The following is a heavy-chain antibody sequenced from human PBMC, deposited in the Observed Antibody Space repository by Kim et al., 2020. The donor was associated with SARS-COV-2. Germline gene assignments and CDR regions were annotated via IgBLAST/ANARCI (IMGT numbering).Heavy chain of an antibody. D-gene: IGHD6-13*01. CDR2: ISYDGSNK. Sequence: GGSLRLSCAASGFTFGSYGMHWVRQAPGKGLEWVAVISYDGSNKYYADSVKGRFTISRDNSKNTLYLQMNSLRAEDTAVYYCAKVSSSSWYRGHYYYYYGMDVWGQGTTVTVSS. CDR3: AKVSSSSWYRGHYYYYYGMDV. J-gene: IGHJ6*02. CDR1: GFTFGSYG. V-gene: IGHV3-30*18.